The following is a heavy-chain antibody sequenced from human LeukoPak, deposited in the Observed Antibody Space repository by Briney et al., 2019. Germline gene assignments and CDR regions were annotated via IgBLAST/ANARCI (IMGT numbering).Heavy chain of an antibody. V-gene: IGHV4-59*01. J-gene: IGHJ4*02. CDR2: IYYSGST. Sequence: SETLSLTCTVSGGSINNYYWSWIRQPPGKGLEWIGYIYYSGSTNYNPSLKSRVTISIDTSKNQFSLKLSSVTAADTAVYYCAKSSGSYYNVDFDYWGQGTLVAVSS. CDR3: AKSSGSYYNVDFDY. CDR1: GGSINNYY. D-gene: IGHD3-10*01.